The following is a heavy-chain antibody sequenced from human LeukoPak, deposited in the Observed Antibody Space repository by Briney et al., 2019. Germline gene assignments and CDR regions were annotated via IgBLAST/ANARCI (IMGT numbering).Heavy chain of an antibody. D-gene: IGHD6-13*01. V-gene: IGHV4-34*01. CDR2: SNLSGST. CDR1: GGSFSGYY. J-gene: IGHJ4*02. Sequence: SETLSLTCAVYGGSFSGYYWSWIRQLPGKGLEWIGESNLSGSTNYNPSLKSRVTISVDTSKNQFSLKLSSVTAADTAVYYCARGKRGYSSSWYDYWGQGTLVTVSS. CDR3: ARGKRGYSSSWYDY.